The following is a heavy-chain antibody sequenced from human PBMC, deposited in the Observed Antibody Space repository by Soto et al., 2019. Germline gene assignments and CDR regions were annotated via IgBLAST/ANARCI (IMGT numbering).Heavy chain of an antibody. CDR2: INPNSGGT. CDR3: ACIAVAGTAYYYYGMDV. Sequence: GASVKVSCKASGYTFTGYYMHWVRQAPGQGLEWMGWINPNSGGTNYAQKFQGRVTMTRDTSISTAYMELSRLRSDDTAVYYCACIAVAGTAYYYYGMDVWGQGTTVTV. J-gene: IGHJ6*02. CDR1: GYTFTGYY. V-gene: IGHV1-2*02. D-gene: IGHD6-19*01.